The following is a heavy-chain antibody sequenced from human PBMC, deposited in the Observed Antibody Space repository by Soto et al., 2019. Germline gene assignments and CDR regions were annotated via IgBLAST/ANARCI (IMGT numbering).Heavy chain of an antibody. Sequence: ESLKISCQGSGFDFTSHWITWVRLMPGKGLDWIGNIDLFDSDTHYSPSFQGQVTLSADKSINTSFLQWATLRASDTAIYYCARLNFGVVHSFSWSEHWGTENLVSVSS. D-gene: IGHD3-3*01. V-gene: IGHV5-10-1*04. CDR3: ARLNFGVVHSFSWSEH. CDR1: GFDFTSHW. CDR2: IDLFDSDT. J-gene: IGHJ1*01.